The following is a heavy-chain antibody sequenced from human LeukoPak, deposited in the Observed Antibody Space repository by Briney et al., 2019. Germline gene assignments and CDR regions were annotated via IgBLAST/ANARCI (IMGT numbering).Heavy chain of an antibody. Sequence: GGSLRLSCAVSGFTFSSYAMHWVRQAPGKGLEWVAVISYDGSNKYYADSVKGRFTISRDNSKNTLYLQMNSLRAEDTAVYYCASESRDGYNTWGQGTLVTVSS. CDR2: ISYDGSNK. CDR3: ASESRDGYNT. J-gene: IGHJ5*02. CDR1: GFTFSSYA. V-gene: IGHV3-30-3*01. D-gene: IGHD5-24*01.